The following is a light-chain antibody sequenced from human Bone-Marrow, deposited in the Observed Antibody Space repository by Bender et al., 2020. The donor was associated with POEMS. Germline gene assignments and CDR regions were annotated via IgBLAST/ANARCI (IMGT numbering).Light chain of an antibody. CDR2: DVN. V-gene: IGLV2-14*01. CDR1: SSAIGY. J-gene: IGLJ2*01. CDR3: SSYTSSSTVL. Sequence: QSALTQPASVSGSLGQSITISCTGTSSAIGYVYWYQQRPGKAPKLMLYDVNNRPSGVSNRFSGSKSGNTASLTISGLLAEDEANYYCSSYTSSSTVLFGGGTKLTVL.